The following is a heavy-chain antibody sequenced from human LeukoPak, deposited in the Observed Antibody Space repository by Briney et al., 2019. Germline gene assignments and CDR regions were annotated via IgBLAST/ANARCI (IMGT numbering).Heavy chain of an antibody. CDR2: ISYDGSNK. CDR3: AKLDSGSFEDAFDI. CDR1: GFTFSSYG. V-gene: IGHV3-30*18. D-gene: IGHD1-26*01. Sequence: GGSLRLSCAASGFTFSSYGMLWVRQAPGKGLEWVAVISYDGSNKYYADSVKGRFTISRDNSKNTLYLQMNSLRAEDTAVYYCAKLDSGSFEDAFDIWGQGTMVTVSS. J-gene: IGHJ3*02.